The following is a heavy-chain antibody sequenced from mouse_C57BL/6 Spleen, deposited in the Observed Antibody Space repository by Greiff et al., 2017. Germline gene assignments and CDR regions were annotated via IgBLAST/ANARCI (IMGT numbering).Heavy chain of an antibody. V-gene: IGHV2-4*01. CDR1: GFSLTSYG. CDR3: AKKGYAMDY. CDR2: IWSGGST. J-gene: IGHJ4*01. Sequence: VQVVESGPGLVQPSQSLSITCTVSGFSLTSYGVHWVRQPPGKGLEWLGVIWSGGSTDYNAAFISRLSISKDNSKSQVFFKMNSLQADDTAIYYCAKKGYAMDYWGQGTSVTVSS.